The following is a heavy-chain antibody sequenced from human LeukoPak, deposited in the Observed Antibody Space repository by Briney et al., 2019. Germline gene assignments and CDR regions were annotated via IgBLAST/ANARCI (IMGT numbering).Heavy chain of an antibody. CDR2: IYYSGST. V-gene: IGHV4-59*01. CDR3: ARDGRYYDSSGYFDVYGMDV. CDR1: GGSFSSYY. J-gene: IGHJ6*02. Sequence: SETLSLTCAVYGGSFSSYYWSWIRQPPGKGLEWIGYIYYSGSTNYNPSLKSRVTISVDTSKNQFSLKLSSVTAADTAVYYCARDGRYYDSSGYFDVYGMDVWGQGTTVTVSS. D-gene: IGHD3-22*01.